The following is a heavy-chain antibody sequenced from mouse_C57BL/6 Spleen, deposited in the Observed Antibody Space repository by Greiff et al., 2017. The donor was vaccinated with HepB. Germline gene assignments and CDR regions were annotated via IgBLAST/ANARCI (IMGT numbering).Heavy chain of an antibody. CDR3: ARGSSGSFAY. CDR1: GYTFTSYW. CDR2: IDPSDSYT. V-gene: IGHV1-50*01. J-gene: IGHJ3*01. D-gene: IGHD3-2*02. Sequence: VQLQQPGAELVKPGASVKLSCKASGYTFTSYWMQWVKQRPGQGLEWIGEIDPSDSYTNYNQKFKGKATLPVDTSSSTAYMQLSSLTSEDSAVYYCARGSSGSFAYWGQGTLVTVSA.